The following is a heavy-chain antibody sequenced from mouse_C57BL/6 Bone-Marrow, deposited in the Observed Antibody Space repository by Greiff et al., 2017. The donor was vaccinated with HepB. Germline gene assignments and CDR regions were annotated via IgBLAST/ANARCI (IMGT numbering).Heavy chain of an antibody. CDR3: ARPHYGSSYYFDY. CDR2: IWWDDDK. D-gene: IGHD1-1*01. CDR1: GFSLSTFGMG. J-gene: IGHJ2*01. Sequence: QVTLKESGPGILQPSQTLSLTCSFSGFSLSTFGMGVGWIRQPSGKGLEWLAHIWWDDDKYYNPALKSRLTITKDTSKNQVFLKIANVDTADTATYYCARPHYGSSYYFDYWGQGTTLTVSS. V-gene: IGHV8-8*01.